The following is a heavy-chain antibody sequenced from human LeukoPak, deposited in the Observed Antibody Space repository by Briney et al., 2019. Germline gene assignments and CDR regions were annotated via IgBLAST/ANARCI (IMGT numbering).Heavy chain of an antibody. V-gene: IGHV4-59*01. CDR1: GGSINSYY. J-gene: IGHJ4*01. D-gene: IGHD4-11*01. CDR3: ARTTTTFDD. Sequence: PSETLSLTCTVSGGSINSYYWSWIRQPPGKGLEWIGYVSDTGSTNYNPSLKRRVTISGATSKNQYYRKLTSVTAADTAVYYCARTTTTFDDWGHGTLVTVSS. CDR2: VSDTGST.